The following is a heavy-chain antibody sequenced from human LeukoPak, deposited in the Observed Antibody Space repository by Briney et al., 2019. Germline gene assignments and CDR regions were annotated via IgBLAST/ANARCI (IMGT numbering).Heavy chain of an antibody. CDR2: ISYDGNNK. D-gene: IGHD3-3*01. V-gene: IGHV3-30-3*01. CDR1: GFTFSNYA. CDR3: ASGRGFLEWLPLDY. Sequence: GRSLRLSCAASGFTFSNYAMHWVRQAPGKGLEWVAVISYDGNNKYYADSVKGRFTISRDNSKNTLYLQMNSLRAEDTAVYYCASGRGFLEWLPLDYWGQGTLVTVSS. J-gene: IGHJ4*02.